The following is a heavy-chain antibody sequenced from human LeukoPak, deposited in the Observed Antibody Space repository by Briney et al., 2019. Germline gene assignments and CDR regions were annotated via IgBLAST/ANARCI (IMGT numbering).Heavy chain of an antibody. J-gene: IGHJ6*02. V-gene: IGHV1-69*01. CDR2: IIPIFGTA. D-gene: IGHD2-21*01. CDR1: GGTFSSYA. CDR3: ARIGMGGDFNYYYYYGMDV. Sequence: SVKVSCKASGGTFSSYAISWVRQAPGQGLEWMGGIIPIFGTANYAQKFQGRVTITADESTSTAYMELSSLRSEDTAVYYCARIGMGGDFNYYYYYGMDVWGQGTTVTVSS.